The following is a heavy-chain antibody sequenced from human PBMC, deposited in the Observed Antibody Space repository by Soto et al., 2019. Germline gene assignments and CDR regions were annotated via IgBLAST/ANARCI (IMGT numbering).Heavy chain of an antibody. D-gene: IGHD3-10*01. Sequence: QVQLVESGGGVVQPGRSLRLSCAASGFTFSSYAMHWVRQAPGKGLEWVAVISYDGSNKYYADSVKGRFTISIDNSKNSLYLQMNSLRAEDTAVYYCARDWDTGYYYGSGSYWGYWGQGTLVTVSS. CDR1: GFTFSSYA. CDR2: ISYDGSNK. V-gene: IGHV3-30-3*01. CDR3: ARDWDTGYYYGSGSYWGY. J-gene: IGHJ4*02.